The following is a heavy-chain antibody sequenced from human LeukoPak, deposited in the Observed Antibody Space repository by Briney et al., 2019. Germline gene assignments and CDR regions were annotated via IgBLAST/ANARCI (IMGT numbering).Heavy chain of an antibody. D-gene: IGHD6-13*01. CDR3: ARGVFDIAAAGPYYYYYMDV. CDR2: IYYSGST. V-gene: IGHV4-59*11. CDR1: GGSISSHY. Sequence: SETLSLTCTVSGGSISSHYWSWIRQPPGKGLEWIGYIYYSGSTNYNPSLKSRVTISVDTSKNQFSLKLSSVTAADTAVYYCARGVFDIAAAGPYYYYYMDVWGKGTTVTVSS. J-gene: IGHJ6*03.